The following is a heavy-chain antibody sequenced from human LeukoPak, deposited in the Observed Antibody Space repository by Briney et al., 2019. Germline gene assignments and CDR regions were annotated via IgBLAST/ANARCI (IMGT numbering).Heavy chain of an antibody. CDR3: ARGRGYGGNSGFAY. D-gene: IGHD4-23*01. J-gene: IGHJ4*02. CDR1: GYTLTELS. Sequence: ASVKVSCKVSGYTLTELSLHWVRQAPGHGLEWMGIINPSSGSTNYALKFQVRVTMTRDTSTSTFYMELSSLRSEDTAVYYCARGRGYGGNSGFAYWGQGTLVTVSS. V-gene: IGHV1-46*01. CDR2: INPSSGST.